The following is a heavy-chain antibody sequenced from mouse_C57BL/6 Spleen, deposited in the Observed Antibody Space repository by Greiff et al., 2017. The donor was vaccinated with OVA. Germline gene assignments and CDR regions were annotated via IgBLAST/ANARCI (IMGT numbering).Heavy chain of an antibody. J-gene: IGHJ1*03. CDR2: IYPGDGDT. Sequence: QVQLQQSGPELVKPGASVKISCKASGYAFSSSWMNWVKQRPGKGLEWIGRIYPGDGDTNYNGKFKGKATLTADKSSSTAYMQLSSLTSEDSAVYFCAGSTVVADWYFDVWGTGTTVTVSS. D-gene: IGHD1-1*01. V-gene: IGHV1-82*01. CDR3: AGSTVVADWYFDV. CDR1: GYAFSSSW.